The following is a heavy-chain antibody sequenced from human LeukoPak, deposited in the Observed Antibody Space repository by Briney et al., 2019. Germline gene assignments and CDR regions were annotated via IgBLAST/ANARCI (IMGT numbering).Heavy chain of an antibody. Sequence: GGSLRLSCAASGFTFSSYAMSWVRQAPGKGLEWVSAISGSGGSTYYADSVKGRFTISRDNSKNTLYLQMNSLRAEDTAVYYCVGGEVVPAAFDYWGQGTLVTVSS. CDR2: ISGSGGST. V-gene: IGHV3-23*01. CDR1: GFTFSSYA. D-gene: IGHD2-2*01. CDR3: VGGEVVPAAFDY. J-gene: IGHJ4*02.